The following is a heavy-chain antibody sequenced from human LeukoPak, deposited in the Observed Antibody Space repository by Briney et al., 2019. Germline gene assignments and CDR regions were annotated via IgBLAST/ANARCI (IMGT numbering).Heavy chain of an antibody. D-gene: IGHD1-26*01. J-gene: IGHJ4*02. V-gene: IGHV4-59*12. CDR3: ARGFKWELGS. Sequence: SETLSLTCTVSGGSISSYYWSWIRQPPGKGLEWIGYIYYSGSTNYNPSLKSRVTISVDTSKNQFSLKLSSVTAADTAVYYCARGFKWELGSWGQGTLVTVSS. CDR2: IYYSGST. CDR1: GGSISSYY.